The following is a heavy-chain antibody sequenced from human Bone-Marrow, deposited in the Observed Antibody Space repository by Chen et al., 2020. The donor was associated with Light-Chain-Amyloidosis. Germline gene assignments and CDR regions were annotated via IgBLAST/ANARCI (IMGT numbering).Heavy chain of an antibody. V-gene: IGHV3-30-3*01. CDR1: GFRFRNYA. CDR3: AREGGGVEGRPFDY. CDR2: ISDDGTKK. Sequence: QVQLVASGGGAVQPGRSLRLSCAASGFRFRNYAMHWVRQTPDKGLEWLAVISDDGTKKFYRDSVQGRFTISRDKSKTTLYMAMDTLTVEDTAIYYCAREGGGVEGRPFDYWGQGALVTVSS. D-gene: IGHD3-16*01. J-gene: IGHJ4*02.